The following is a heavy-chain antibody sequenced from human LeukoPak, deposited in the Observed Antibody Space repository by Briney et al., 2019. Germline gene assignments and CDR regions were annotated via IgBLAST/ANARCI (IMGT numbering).Heavy chain of an antibody. Sequence: PSETLSLTCTVSGASTSSYYWTWIRQPPGKGLEWIGYIFYSGSTNYNPSLKSRVTISVDTSKNQFSLKLSSVTAADTAVYYCARAANTYYYDSSGYQGAFDIWGQGTMVTVSS. D-gene: IGHD3-22*01. V-gene: IGHV4-59*08. CDR1: GASTSSYY. J-gene: IGHJ3*02. CDR3: ARAANTYYYDSSGYQGAFDI. CDR2: IFYSGST.